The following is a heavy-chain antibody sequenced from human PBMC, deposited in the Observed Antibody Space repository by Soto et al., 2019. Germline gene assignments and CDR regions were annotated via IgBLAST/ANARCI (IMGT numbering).Heavy chain of an antibody. J-gene: IGHJ4*02. D-gene: IGHD6-13*01. CDR3: ARGCGRRQLAYYFDY. Sequence: QVQLQQSGPGLVKPSQTLSLTCAISGDSVSSNGIAWNWIRQSPSRGLEWLGRTYYRSKWYNDFAGSVKSRRTIIPVTPKDLSSLLLSSVNPVGTAVYYCARGCGRRQLAYYFDYWGQGTRVTVSS. V-gene: IGHV6-1*01. CDR1: GDSVSSNGIA. CDR2: TYYRSKWYN.